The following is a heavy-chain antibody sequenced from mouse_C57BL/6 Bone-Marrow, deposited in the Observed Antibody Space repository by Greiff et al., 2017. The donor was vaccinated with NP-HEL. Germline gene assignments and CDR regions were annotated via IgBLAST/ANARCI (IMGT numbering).Heavy chain of an antibody. CDR1: GYTFTSYW. CDR2: IYPGNSDT. Sequence: VQLQQSGTVLARPGASVKMSCKTSGYTFTSYWMHWVKQRPGQGLEWIGAIYPGNSDTSYNQKFKGKAKLNAVTSASTAYMELSSLTNEDSAVYYCTNLLYYGSRHFDYWGQGTTLTVSS. J-gene: IGHJ2*01. CDR3: TNLLYYGSRHFDY. D-gene: IGHD1-1*01. V-gene: IGHV1-5*01.